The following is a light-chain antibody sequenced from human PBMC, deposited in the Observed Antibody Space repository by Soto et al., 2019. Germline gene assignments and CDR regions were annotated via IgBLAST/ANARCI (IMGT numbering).Light chain of an antibody. V-gene: IGKV1D-8*03. CDR2: GAS. CDR3: QQLFIYPPP. Sequence: LWMTQSPSLLSASTGERVTIRCRIGQGIINYLAWYQQKPGKAPKLLIYGASTLQSGVPSRFGGSGSGTDFTLTVSSLQPEDFATYYCQQLFIYPPPFGPGTKVDIK. CDR1: QGIINY. J-gene: IGKJ3*01.